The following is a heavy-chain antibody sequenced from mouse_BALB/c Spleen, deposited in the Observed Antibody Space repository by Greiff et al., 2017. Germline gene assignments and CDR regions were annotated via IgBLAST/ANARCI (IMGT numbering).Heavy chain of an antibody. CDR3: ARDLYYAFAY. J-gene: IGHJ3*01. Sequence: VQGVESGPGLVAPSQSLSITCTVSGFSLTSYGVHWVRQPPGKGLEWLGVIWAGGSTNYNSALMSRLSISKDNSKSQVCLKMNSLQTDDTAMYYCARDLYYAFAYWGQGTLVTVSA. CDR1: GFSLTSYG. V-gene: IGHV2-9*02. CDR2: IWAGGST. D-gene: IGHD1-1*01.